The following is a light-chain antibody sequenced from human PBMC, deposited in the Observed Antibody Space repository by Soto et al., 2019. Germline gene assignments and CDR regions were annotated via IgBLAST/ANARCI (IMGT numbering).Light chain of an antibody. CDR1: KSVSGW. V-gene: IGKV1-5*01. CDR2: DAS. J-gene: IGKJ1*01. CDR3: QQYETFGGT. Sequence: DIQMTQSPSTLSASVGDTVTVTCRASKSVSGWLAWYQQKPGEAPKLLIYDASALPRGVPSRFSGSGSGTKFILTFAGLHHEEFATNYCQQYETFGGTFGPGTKG.